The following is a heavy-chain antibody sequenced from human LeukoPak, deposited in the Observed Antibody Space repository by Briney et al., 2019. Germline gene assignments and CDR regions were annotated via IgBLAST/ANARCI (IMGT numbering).Heavy chain of an antibody. CDR1: GFTLSRFA. J-gene: IGHJ4*02. V-gene: IGHV3-48*03. CDR2: ISGRGSSI. CDR3: ARDDPGDY. Sequence: GALRLSCTASGFTLSRFAMHWVRQAPGKGLEWVSYISGRGSSIYYAASVKGRFTISRDDAKNSLYLQMDSLRAEDTGLYYCARDDPGDYWGQGTLVTVSS.